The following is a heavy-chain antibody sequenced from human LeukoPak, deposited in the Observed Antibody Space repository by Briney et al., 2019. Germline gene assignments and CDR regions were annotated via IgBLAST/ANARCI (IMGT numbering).Heavy chain of an antibody. V-gene: IGHV3-23*01. CDR3: ATIKRGNIFGYFDF. D-gene: IGHD5-18*01. J-gene: IGHJ4*02. CDR2: IGGSGVST. Sequence: PGGSLRLSCAASGFTFSSCAMSWVRQAPGKGLEWVSAIGGSGVSTFYADSVKGRFTISRDNSRNTLYLQMNSLRVEDTAVYYCATIKRGNIFGYFDFWGQGILVTVSS. CDR1: GFTFSSCA.